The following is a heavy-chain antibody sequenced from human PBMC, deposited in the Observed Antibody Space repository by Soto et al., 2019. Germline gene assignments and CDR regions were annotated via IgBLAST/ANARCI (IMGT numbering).Heavy chain of an antibody. CDR2: ISVSDAFI. V-gene: IGHV3-23*01. Sequence: GGSLRISCAASGFNVGAFAVSWVRQAPGKGLEWVSGISVSDAFIYYADSVRGRFSISRDASENILYLQMNSLRVDDTALYYCTRETVAGITGLDYWGPGTLVTVSS. CDR1: GFNVGAFA. D-gene: IGHD1-20*01. J-gene: IGHJ4*02. CDR3: TRETVAGITGLDY.